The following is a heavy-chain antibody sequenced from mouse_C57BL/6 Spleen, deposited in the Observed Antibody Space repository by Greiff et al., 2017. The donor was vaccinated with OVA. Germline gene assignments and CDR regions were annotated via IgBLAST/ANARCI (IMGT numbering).Heavy chain of an antibody. D-gene: IGHD1-1*01. CDR1: GYSITSGYY. CDR3: ARVPSYYGSSYWYFDV. CDR2: ISYDGSN. J-gene: IGHJ1*03. V-gene: IGHV3-6*01. Sequence: EVQLQESGPGLVKPSQSLSLTCSVTGYSITSGYYWNWIRQFPGNKLEWMGYISYDGSNNYNPSLKNRISITRDTSKNQFFLKLNSVTTEDTATYYCARVPSYYGSSYWYFDVWGTGTTVTVSS.